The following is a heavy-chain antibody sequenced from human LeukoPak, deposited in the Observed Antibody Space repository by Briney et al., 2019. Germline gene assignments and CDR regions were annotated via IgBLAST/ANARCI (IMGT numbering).Heavy chain of an antibody. CDR3: AGSGYLYWFDP. V-gene: IGHV4-4*07. CDR1: GGSISSYY. Sequence: PSETLSLTCTVSGGSISSYYWSWIRQPAGKGLEWIGRIYTSGSTNYNPSLKSRVTMSVDTSKNQFSLKPSSVTAADTAVYYCAGSGYLYWFDPWGQGTLVTVSS. D-gene: IGHD3-22*01. J-gene: IGHJ5*02. CDR2: IYTSGST.